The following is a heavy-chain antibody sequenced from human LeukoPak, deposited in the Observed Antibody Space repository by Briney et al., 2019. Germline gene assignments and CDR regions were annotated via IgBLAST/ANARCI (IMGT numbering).Heavy chain of an antibody. V-gene: IGHV1-46*01. J-gene: IGHJ3*02. CDR1: GSSFTSYY. Sequence: SSVTVSCKASGSSFTSYYMHLVRQAPGPGLEWMGIINPSGGSTSYAQKFQGRVTMTRDKSTSTVYMELSSLRSEDTAVYYYARAMTGKRGHDAFDIWGQGTMVTVSS. CDR3: ARAMTGKRGHDAFDI. CDR2: INPSGGST. D-gene: IGHD1-1*01.